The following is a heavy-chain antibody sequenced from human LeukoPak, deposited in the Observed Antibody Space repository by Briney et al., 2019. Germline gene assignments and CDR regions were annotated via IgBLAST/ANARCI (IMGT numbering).Heavy chain of an antibody. CDR3: ARLSVANHFDY. CDR1: GGSISSSSYY. V-gene: IGHV4-39*01. Sequence: SETLSLTCTVSGGSISSSSYYWGWIRQPPGKGLEWIGSIYYSGSTYYNPSLKSRVTISVDTSKDQFSLKLSSVTAADTAVYYCARLSVANHFDYWGQGTLVTVSS. J-gene: IGHJ4*02. CDR2: IYYSGST. D-gene: IGHD4-23*01.